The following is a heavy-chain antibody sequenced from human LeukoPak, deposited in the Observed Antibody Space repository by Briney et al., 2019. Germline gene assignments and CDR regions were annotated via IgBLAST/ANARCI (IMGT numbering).Heavy chain of an antibody. CDR3: ARNSGWYGVS. Sequence: GGSLRLSCAAYDFIVSINYMTWVRQAPGKGLEWVSSVDYSGGDTHYADSVMGRFTISGDNSKNTLYLQLNSLSADDTAVYYCARNSGWYGVSWGQGTLVTVSS. CDR2: DYSGGDT. V-gene: IGHV3-53*01. D-gene: IGHD6-19*01. J-gene: IGHJ4*02. CDR1: DFIVSINY.